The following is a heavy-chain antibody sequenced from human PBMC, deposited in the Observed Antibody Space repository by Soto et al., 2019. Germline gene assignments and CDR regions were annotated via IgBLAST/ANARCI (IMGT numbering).Heavy chain of an antibody. Sequence: EVQLVESGGDLVKPGGSLRLSCAASAFTFSNAWMNWVRQAPGKGLEWVGRIKSKTGGVTTDYAAPVKGRFIISRDDLKNMLYLQMNSLKTEDTAVYYCTTDFSSGWFFDYWGQGTLVTVSS. J-gene: IGHJ4*02. V-gene: IGHV3-15*07. D-gene: IGHD6-19*01. CDR1: AFTFSNAW. CDR3: TTDFSSGWFFDY. CDR2: IKSKTGGVTT.